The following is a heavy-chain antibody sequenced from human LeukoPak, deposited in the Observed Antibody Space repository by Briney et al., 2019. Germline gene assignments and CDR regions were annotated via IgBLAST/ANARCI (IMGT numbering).Heavy chain of an antibody. CDR1: GFTFSSYA. J-gene: IGHJ3*02. V-gene: IGHV3-48*01. CDR2: ISSSSSTI. D-gene: IGHD3-3*01. Sequence: PGGSLRLSCAASGFTFSSYAMSWVRQAPGKGLEWVSYISSSSSTIYYADSVKGRFTISRDNAKNSLYLQMNSLRAEDTAVYYCATPLRFLEWLSPLIWGQGTMVTVSS. CDR3: ATPLRFLEWLSPLI.